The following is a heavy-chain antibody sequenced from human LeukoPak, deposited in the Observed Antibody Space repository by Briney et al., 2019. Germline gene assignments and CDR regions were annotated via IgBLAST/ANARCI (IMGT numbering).Heavy chain of an antibody. D-gene: IGHD4-17*01. CDR1: GFTFNNYN. CDR2: ISSDSSYI. V-gene: IGHV3-21*01. Sequence: GGSLRLSCAASGFTFNNYNMNWVRQAPGKGLEWVSSISSDSSYIYYADAVHGRFTVSRDNAKYSLYLQMNSLRAEDTAVYYCVRGSYGAYDYWGQGSLVTVSS. CDR3: VRGSYGAYDY. J-gene: IGHJ4*02.